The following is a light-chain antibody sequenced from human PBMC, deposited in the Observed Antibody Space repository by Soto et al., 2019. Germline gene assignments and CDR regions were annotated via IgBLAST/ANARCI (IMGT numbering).Light chain of an antibody. CDR3: QSYDSSLSAWV. J-gene: IGLJ3*02. V-gene: IGLV1-40*01. CDR2: GNS. Sequence: QSVLPQPPSVSGAPGQRVTISCTGSSSNIGAGYDVHWYQQLPGTAPKLLIFGNSNRPSGVPDRFSGSKSGTSASLAITGLQAEDEADYYCQSYDSSLSAWVFGGGTKVTVL. CDR1: SSNIGAGYD.